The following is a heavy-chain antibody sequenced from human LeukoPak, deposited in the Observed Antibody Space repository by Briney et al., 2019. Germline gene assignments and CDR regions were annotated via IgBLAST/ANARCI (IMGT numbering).Heavy chain of an antibody. D-gene: IGHD6-19*01. J-gene: IGHJ4*02. CDR2: IYYSRST. CDR3: ARPPGSSGWYEDYFDY. CDR1: GGSISSYY. Sequence: PSETLSLTCTVSGGSISSYYWSWIRQPPGKGLEWIGYIYYSRSTNYNPSLKSRVTISVDTSKNQFSLKLSSVTAADTAVYYCARPPGSSGWYEDYFDYWGQGTLVTVSS. V-gene: IGHV4-59*01.